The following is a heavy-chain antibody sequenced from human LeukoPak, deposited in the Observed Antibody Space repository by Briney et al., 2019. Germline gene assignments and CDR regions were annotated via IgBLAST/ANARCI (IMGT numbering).Heavy chain of an antibody. D-gene: IGHD3-3*01. CDR1: GGSISSGDYY. CDR2: IYYSGST. V-gene: IGHV4-30-4*01. Sequence: SETLSLTCTVSGGSISSGDYYWSWIRQPPGKGLEWIGYIYYSGSTYYNPSLKSRVTISVDTSKNQLSLKLSSVTAADTAVYYCATLPFWSGYYYYGMDVWGQGTTVTVSS. CDR3: ATLPFWSGYYYYGMDV. J-gene: IGHJ6*02.